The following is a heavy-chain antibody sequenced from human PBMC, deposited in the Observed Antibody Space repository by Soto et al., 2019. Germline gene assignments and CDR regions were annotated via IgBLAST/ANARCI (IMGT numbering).Heavy chain of an antibody. J-gene: IGHJ4*02. V-gene: IGHV1-18*01. Sequence: QVQLVQSGAEVKKPGASVKVSCKASDYTFTSYGINWVRQAPGQGLEWMGWISPYNDNTQYAQRFQGRVTLTTDTSTNTAYMELRSLRSDDTAVYYCARGMWDLPIDYWGQGTLVTVSS. CDR1: DYTFTSYG. D-gene: IGHD1-26*01. CDR2: ISPYNDNT. CDR3: ARGMWDLPIDY.